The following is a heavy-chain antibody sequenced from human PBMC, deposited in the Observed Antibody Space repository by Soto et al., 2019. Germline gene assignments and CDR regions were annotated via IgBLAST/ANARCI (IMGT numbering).Heavy chain of an antibody. CDR1: GFTFSSYG. J-gene: IGHJ6*02. D-gene: IGHD2-15*01. V-gene: IGHV3-33*01. CDR2: IWYDGSNK. CDR3: ARVVVRLGPGFYYGMDV. Sequence: GGSLRLSCAASGFTFSSYGMHWVRQAPGKGLEWVAVIWYDGSNKYYADSVKGRFTISRDNSKNTLYLQMNSLRAEDTAVYYCARVVVRLGPGFYYGMDVWGQGTTVTVSS.